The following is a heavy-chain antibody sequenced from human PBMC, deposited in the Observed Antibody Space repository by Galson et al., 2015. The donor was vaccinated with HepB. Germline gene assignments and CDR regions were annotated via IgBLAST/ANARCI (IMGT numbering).Heavy chain of an antibody. CDR3: ARLVVDTAMVPHRGGYDY. Sequence: QSGAEVKKPGESLRISCKGSGYSFTSYWISWVRQMPGKGLEWMGRIDPSDSYTNYSPSFQGHVTISADKSISTAYLQWSSLKASDTAMYYCARLVVDTAMVPHRGGYDYWGQGTLVTVSS. CDR1: GYSFTSYW. J-gene: IGHJ4*02. V-gene: IGHV5-10-1*01. CDR2: IDPSDSYT. D-gene: IGHD5-18*01.